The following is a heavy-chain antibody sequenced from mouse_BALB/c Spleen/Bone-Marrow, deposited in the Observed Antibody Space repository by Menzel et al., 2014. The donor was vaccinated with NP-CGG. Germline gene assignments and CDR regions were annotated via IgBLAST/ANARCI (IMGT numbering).Heavy chain of an antibody. J-gene: IGHJ2*01. CDR2: ISTYYGNT. CDR3: ARESAYYGYFDY. V-gene: IGHV1-67*01. Sequence: QVQLRQSGPELVRPGVSVKISCKSSGYTFTDYAMHWVKQSHAKSLEWIGVISTYYGNTNYNQKFKGKATMTVDKSSSTAYTELARLTSEDSAIYYCARESAYYGYFDYWGQGTTLTVSS. D-gene: IGHD1-1*01. CDR1: GYTFTDYA.